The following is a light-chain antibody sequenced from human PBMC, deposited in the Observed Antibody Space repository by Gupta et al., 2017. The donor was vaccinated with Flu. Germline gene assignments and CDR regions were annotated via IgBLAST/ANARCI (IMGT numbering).Light chain of an antibody. CDR2: RNN. CDR3: AVWDDSLYGWV. V-gene: IGLV1-47*01. Sequence: RVTITCSGRTSNIGSNYLYWYQQLPGTAPKLLIYRNNQRPSGVPDRFSSSKSGTSASLAISGLRSEDEADYYCAVWDDSLYGWVFGGGTKLTVL. CDR1: TSNIGSNY. J-gene: IGLJ3*02.